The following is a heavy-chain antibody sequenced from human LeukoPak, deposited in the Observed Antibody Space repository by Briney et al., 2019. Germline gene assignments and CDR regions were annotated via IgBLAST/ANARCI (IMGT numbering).Heavy chain of an antibody. Sequence: SETLSLTCTVSGGSIRSSYYYWGWIRQPPGKGLEWIGSIYDSGSTYYNPSLKSRVTISVDKSKNQFSLKLSSVTAADTAVYYCAGVPYSSSWPGFDPWGQGTLVTVSS. CDR2: IYDSGST. J-gene: IGHJ5*02. CDR1: GGSIRSSYYY. D-gene: IGHD6-13*01. CDR3: AGVPYSSSWPGFDP. V-gene: IGHV4-39*07.